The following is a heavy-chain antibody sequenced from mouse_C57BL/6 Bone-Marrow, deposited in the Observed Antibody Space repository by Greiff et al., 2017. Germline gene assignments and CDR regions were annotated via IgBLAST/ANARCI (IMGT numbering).Heavy chain of an antibody. J-gene: IGHJ1*03. D-gene: IGHD4-1*02. CDR3: ARPPTGDWYFDV. V-gene: IGHV7-3*01. Sequence: DVKLVESGGGLVQPGGSLSLSCAASGFTFTDYYMSWVRQPPGKALEWLGFIRNKANGYTTEYSASVKGRFTISRDNSQSILYLQRNALRAEDSATYYCARPPTGDWYFDVWGTGTTVTVSS. CDR2: IRNKANGYTT. CDR1: GFTFTDYY.